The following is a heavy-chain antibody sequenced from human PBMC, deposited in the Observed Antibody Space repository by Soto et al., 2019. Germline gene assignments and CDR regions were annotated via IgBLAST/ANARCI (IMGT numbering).Heavy chain of an antibody. CDR1: GFTFSNYG. D-gene: IGHD5-12*01. J-gene: IGHJ4*02. CDR2: IWHDGSYK. V-gene: IGHV3-33*01. Sequence: GGSLRLSCATSGFTFSNYGMHWVRQAPGKGLEWVAVIWHDGSYKYYGDSVQGRFTISRDNSKNTLYLQMNSLRAEDTAVYYCARDWNSGYPNYWGQGALVTVSS. CDR3: ARDWNSGYPNY.